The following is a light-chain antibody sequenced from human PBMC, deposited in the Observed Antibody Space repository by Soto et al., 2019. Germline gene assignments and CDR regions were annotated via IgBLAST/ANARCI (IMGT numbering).Light chain of an antibody. CDR2: AAS. CDR1: QSIDKY. V-gene: IGKV1-39*01. Sequence: DIQMTQSPSSLSASVGDRVTITCRASQSIDKYLNWYQQKPGKGPNLLIYAASNLRTGVPSRFSGSGSGTESTLTISSLLPEDFATYFCQQSYSTPSLTFGGGTKVEIK. J-gene: IGKJ4*01. CDR3: QQSYSTPSLT.